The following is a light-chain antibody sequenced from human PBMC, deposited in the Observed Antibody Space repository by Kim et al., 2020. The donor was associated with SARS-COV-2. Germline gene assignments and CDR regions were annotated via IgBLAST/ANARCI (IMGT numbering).Light chain of an antibody. CDR2: AAS. J-gene: IGKJ2*01. Sequence: LSLSPRERATLSCRASQSVSSYLAWYQQKPGQAPRLLIYAASNRATGIPARFSGSGSGTDFTLTISSLEPEDFAVYYCQQRSNWPTFGQGTKLEI. CDR3: QQRSNWPT. V-gene: IGKV3-11*01. CDR1: QSVSSY.